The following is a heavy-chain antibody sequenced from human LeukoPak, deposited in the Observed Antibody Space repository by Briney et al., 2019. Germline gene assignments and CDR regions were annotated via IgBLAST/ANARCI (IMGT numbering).Heavy chain of an antibody. Sequence: SETLSLTCTVSGDSISSSGYYWGWIRQPPGKWLEWIGIIHFSGTTYYNPSLKRRVTISVDTSKNQFSLKLTSVTAADTAVYYCARFRGVVSSSLLDFWGQGTLVTVSS. CDR2: IHFSGTT. J-gene: IGHJ4*02. V-gene: IGHV4-39*01. CDR1: GDSISSSGYY. D-gene: IGHD3-10*01. CDR3: ARFRGVVSSSLLDF.